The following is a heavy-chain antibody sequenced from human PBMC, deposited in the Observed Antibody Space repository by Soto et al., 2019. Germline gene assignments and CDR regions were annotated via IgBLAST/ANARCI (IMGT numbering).Heavy chain of an antibody. V-gene: IGHV3-21*06. CDR1: GFNFRNFN. D-gene: IGHD4-17*01. CDR3: ARDLRGHYGP. J-gene: IGHJ3*01. CDR2: VSGSSSYI. Sequence: GWSLRISCEGSGFNFRNFNMIWVRQAPGKGLEWVSSVSGSSSYIYYADSVKGRFTVSRDNANNLVFLQMNGLRPEDTAMYYCARDLRGHYGPWGQGTMVT.